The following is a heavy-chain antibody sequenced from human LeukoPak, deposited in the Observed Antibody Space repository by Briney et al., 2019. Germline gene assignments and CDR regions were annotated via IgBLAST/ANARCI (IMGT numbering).Heavy chain of an antibody. Sequence: GGSLRLSCAASGFTFSDYTMNWVRQAPGKGLEWVSGISGSGGNTYYADSVKGRFTISRDNSRNTLYLEMNSLRVEDTAVYYCAKSFDYWGQGTLVTVSS. CDR2: ISGSGGNT. V-gene: IGHV3-23*01. CDR1: GFTFSDYT. J-gene: IGHJ4*02. CDR3: AKSFDY.